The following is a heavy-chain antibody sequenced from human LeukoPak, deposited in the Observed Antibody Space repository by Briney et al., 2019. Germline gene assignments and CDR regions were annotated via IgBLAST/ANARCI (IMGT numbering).Heavy chain of an antibody. V-gene: IGHV1-46*01. Sequence: GASVKVSCKASGYTFTSYYMHWARQAPGQGLEWMGIINPSGGSTSYAQKFQGRVTMTRDTSTSTVYMELSSLRSEDTAVYYCARSYSSGPPHYWGQGTLVTVSS. CDR3: ARSYSSGPPHY. J-gene: IGHJ4*02. CDR1: GYTFTSYY. D-gene: IGHD6-19*01. CDR2: INPSGGST.